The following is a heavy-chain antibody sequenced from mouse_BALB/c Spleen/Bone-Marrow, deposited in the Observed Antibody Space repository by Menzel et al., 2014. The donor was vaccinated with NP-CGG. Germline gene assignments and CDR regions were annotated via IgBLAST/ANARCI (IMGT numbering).Heavy chain of an antibody. CDR1: GFSLTSNG. CDR3: AKPEDGYAMDY. V-gene: IGHV2-3*01. J-gene: IGHJ4*01. D-gene: IGHD2-3*01. Sequence: QVQLQQSGPGLVAPSQSLSITCTVSGFSLTSNGVSWVRQPPGKGLEWLGAIWGDGSTKYHSALISRLSISKDNSKSRVFLKLNSLHTDDTATYYCAKPEDGYAMDYWGQGTSVTVSS. CDR2: IWGDGST.